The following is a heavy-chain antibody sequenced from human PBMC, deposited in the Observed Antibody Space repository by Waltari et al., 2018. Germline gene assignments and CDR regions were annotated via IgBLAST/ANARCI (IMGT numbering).Heavy chain of an antibody. Sequence: QVQLQESGPGLVKPSETLSLTCAVSGYSISSGYYWGWIRQPPGKGLEWIGSIYHSGSTYYNPSLKSRVTISVDTSKNQFSLKLSSVTAADTAVYYCARHSQPDLLTTHFDYWGQGTLVTVSS. D-gene: IGHD4-4*01. CDR2: IYHSGST. CDR1: GYSISSGYY. V-gene: IGHV4-38-2*01. CDR3: ARHSQPDLLTTHFDY. J-gene: IGHJ4*02.